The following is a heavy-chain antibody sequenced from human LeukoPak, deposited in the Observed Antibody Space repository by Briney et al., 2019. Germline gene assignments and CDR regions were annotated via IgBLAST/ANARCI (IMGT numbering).Heavy chain of an antibody. CDR2: INHSGST. V-gene: IGHV4-34*01. J-gene: IGHJ4*02. D-gene: IGHD3-10*01. CDR3: ARGAMVRGALDY. CDR1: GGSFSGYY. Sequence: SETLSLTCAVYGGSFSGYYWSWIRQPPGKGLEWIGEINHSGSTNYNPSLKSRVTISVDTSKNQFSLKLSSVTAADTAVYYCARGAMVRGALDYWCQGTLVTVTS.